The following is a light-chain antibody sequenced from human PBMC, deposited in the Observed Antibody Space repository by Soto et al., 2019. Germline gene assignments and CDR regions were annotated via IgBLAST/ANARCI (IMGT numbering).Light chain of an antibody. CDR2: DAS. CDR1: QSITTF. V-gene: IGKV1-5*01. Sequence: DIQMTQSPSTLSASIGDRGTITCRASQSITTFLAWYQQKPGKAPQXLIYDASKLEPGVPSRLSGGGSGTECTLTISSLQPDDVATYYCQQYSTYPLTLRGGTKVDI. J-gene: IGKJ4*01. CDR3: QQYSTYPLT.